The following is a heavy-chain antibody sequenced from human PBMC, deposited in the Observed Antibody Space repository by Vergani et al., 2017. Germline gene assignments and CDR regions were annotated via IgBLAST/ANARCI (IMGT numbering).Heavy chain of an antibody. V-gene: IGHV1-2*02. CDR3: ARRYRFDNSGYRNVLDI. D-gene: IGHD3-22*01. Sequence: QVQHVQSGAEVKKPGASMKVSCKTSGYIFTGYYMHWVRLAPAQGLEWMGGINPKRGDTKYAQKFQDRVNMTRDTSINTAYMEVSRLRGDETAVYYCARRYRFDNSGYRNVLDIWGQGTMVTVSA. CDR2: INPKRGDT. J-gene: IGHJ3*02. CDR1: GYIFTGYY.